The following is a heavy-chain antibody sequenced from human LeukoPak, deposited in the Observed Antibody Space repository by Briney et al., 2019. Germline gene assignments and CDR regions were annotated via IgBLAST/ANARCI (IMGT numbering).Heavy chain of an antibody. CDR2: IYYSGST. J-gene: IGHJ4*02. CDR1: GGSISRGGYY. D-gene: IGHD6-13*01. CDR3: AREQQLVRGYFDY. V-gene: IGHV4-31*03. Sequence: SETLSLTCTVSGGSISRGGYYWSWIRQHPGTGLEWIGYIYYSGSTYYNPSLKSRVTISVDTSKNQFSLKLSSVTAADTAVYYCAREQQLVRGYFDYWGQGTLVTVSS.